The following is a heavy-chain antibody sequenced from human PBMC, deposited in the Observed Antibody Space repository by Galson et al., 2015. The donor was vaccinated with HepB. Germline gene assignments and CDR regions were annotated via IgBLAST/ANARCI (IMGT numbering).Heavy chain of an antibody. CDR2: IASHGSNK. CDR3: AKEGGSTGFWGGYSDITDHYSFYYMDV. Sequence: SLRLSCAASGFTFSRYGMHWVSQAPGKGLEWITAIASHGSNKYYADSVKGRFTISSDTSKNTLYLQMDSLRPEDTGVYYCAKEGGSTGFWGGYSDITDHYSFYYMDVWGRGTTVTVSS. J-gene: IGHJ6*03. CDR1: GFTFSRYG. V-gene: IGHV3-30*18. D-gene: IGHD3-3*01.